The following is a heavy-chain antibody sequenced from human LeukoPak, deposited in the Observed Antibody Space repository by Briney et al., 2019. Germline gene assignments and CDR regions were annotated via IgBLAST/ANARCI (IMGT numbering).Heavy chain of an antibody. CDR3: ARTRPPAGPQYYYGMDV. D-gene: IGHD2-2*01. Sequence: SETLSLTCTVYGVSLNNFYWSWVRQPPRQGLEWIGYKYTTGTSTYSPTLMGRVTSSADLAQNQISLRLTSVTAADAAVYYCARTRPPAGPQYYYGMDVWSQGTPVTVSS. J-gene: IGHJ6*02. CDR1: GVSLNNFY. V-gene: IGHV4-4*09. CDR2: KYTTGTS.